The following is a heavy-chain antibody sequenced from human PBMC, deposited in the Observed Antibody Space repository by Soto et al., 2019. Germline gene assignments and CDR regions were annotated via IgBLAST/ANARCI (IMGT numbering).Heavy chain of an antibody. CDR1: GFTFSSYA. Sequence: GGSLRLSCAASGFTFSSYAMHWVRQAPVKGLEWVAVISYDGSNKYYADSVKGRFTISRDNSKNTLYLQMNSLRAEDTAVYYCARDWGHGSGSTYYYGMDVWVQGTTVTVSS. CDR3: ARDWGHGSGSTYYYGMDV. J-gene: IGHJ6*02. V-gene: IGHV3-30-3*01. D-gene: IGHD3-10*01. CDR2: ISYDGSNK.